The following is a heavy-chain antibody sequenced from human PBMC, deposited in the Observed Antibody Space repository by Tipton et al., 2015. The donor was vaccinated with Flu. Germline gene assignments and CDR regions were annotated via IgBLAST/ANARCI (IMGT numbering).Heavy chain of an antibody. D-gene: IGHD4-17*01. V-gene: IGHV1-18*01. CDR3: ARAHGDYAGGRAFDF. Sequence: KVQGRVTMTTDTSTSTAYMELRSLRSDDTAVYYCARAHGDYAGGRAFDFWGQGTMVTVSS. J-gene: IGHJ3*01.